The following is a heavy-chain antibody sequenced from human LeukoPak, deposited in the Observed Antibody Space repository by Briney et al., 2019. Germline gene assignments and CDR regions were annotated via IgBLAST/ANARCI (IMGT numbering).Heavy chain of an antibody. CDR2: IYYSGST. D-gene: IGHD4-17*01. Sequence: PSETLSLTCTVSGASVNSGSSYWSWIRQPPGKGPEWLGNIYYSGSTHYNPSLKSRVTMSLDTSKNEFSLKLSSLTAADTAMYFCARENRGQTYGSLLDYWGQGTLVTVSS. CDR1: GASVNSGSSY. J-gene: IGHJ4*02. CDR3: ARENRGQTYGSLLDY. V-gene: IGHV4-61*01.